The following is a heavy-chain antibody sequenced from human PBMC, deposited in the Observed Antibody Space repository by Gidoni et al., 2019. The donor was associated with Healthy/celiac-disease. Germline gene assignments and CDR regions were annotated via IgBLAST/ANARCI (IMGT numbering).Heavy chain of an antibody. Sequence: EVQLVESGGGLVQPGGSLRLSCAASGFTFSSYWMSWVRQAPGKGLEWVANIKQDGSEKYYVDSVKGRFTISRDNAKNSLYLQMNSLRAEDTAVYYCARDVRTVTTVYYYYYYGMDVWGQGTTVTVSS. CDR1: GFTFSSYW. CDR2: IKQDGSEK. V-gene: IGHV3-7*01. CDR3: ARDVRTVTTVYYYYYYGMDV. D-gene: IGHD4-17*01. J-gene: IGHJ6*02.